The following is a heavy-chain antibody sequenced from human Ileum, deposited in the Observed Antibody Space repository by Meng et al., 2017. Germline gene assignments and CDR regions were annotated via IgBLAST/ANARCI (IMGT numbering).Heavy chain of an antibody. CDR3: ARFYGSGTFEVHDY. CDR1: GGSGSSASYY. V-gene: IGHV4-61*01. D-gene: IGHD3-10*01. CDR2: IHYSGSR. Sequence: QVPLQESGPGLARPSETLSLTCNVSGGSGSSASYYWSWIRQPPGKGLEWIGLIHYSGSRNYNPSLKSRVTMPVDTSKNQVSLRLTSVTAADTAVYYCARFYGSGTFEVHDYWGQGTLVTVSS. J-gene: IGHJ4*02.